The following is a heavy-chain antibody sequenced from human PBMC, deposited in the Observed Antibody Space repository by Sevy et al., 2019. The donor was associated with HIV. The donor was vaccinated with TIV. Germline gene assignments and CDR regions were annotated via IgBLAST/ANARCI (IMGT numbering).Heavy chain of an antibody. CDR1: GFTFSSYG. CDR2: ISYDGSNK. J-gene: IGHJ6*02. D-gene: IGHD6-19*01. V-gene: IGHV3-30*18. CDR3: AKDGYSSGWGGRYYYYGMDV. Sequence: GGSLRLSCAASGFTFSSYGMHWVRQAPGKGLEWVAVISYDGSNKYYADSVKGRFTISRDNSKNTLYLQMNSLRAEDTAVYYCAKDGYSSGWGGRYYYYGMDVWGQGTTVTVSS.